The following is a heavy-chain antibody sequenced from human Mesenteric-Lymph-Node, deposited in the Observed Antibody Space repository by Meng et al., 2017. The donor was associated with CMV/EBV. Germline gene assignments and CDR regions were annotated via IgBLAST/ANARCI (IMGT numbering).Heavy chain of an antibody. Sequence: GGSLRLSCAASGFTFSSYTLNWVRQAPGKGLEWVSAISGSGASTYYADSVKGRFTISRDNSKNTLFLQMNSLRAEDTAVYYCARCVVPAAMTIYSNYPYYYYGMDVWGQGTTVTVSS. D-gene: IGHD2-2*01. V-gene: IGHV3-23*01. CDR2: ISGSGAST. J-gene: IGHJ6*02. CDR1: GFTFSSYT. CDR3: ARCVVPAAMTIYSNYPYYYYGMDV.